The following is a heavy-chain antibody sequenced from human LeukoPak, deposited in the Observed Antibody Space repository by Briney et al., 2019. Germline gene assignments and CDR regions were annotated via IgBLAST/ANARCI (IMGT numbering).Heavy chain of an antibody. CDR3: AREFSRYAY. J-gene: IGHJ4*02. V-gene: IGHV3-21*06. Sequence: GGSLRLSCVASGFTFSDYYMNWARQAPGKGLEWVSSIDSSSGYMFYADSVKGRFIISRDNAKNSLYLQMNSLRAEDTAVYYCAREFSRYAYWGQGTLVTVSS. CDR2: IDSSSGYM. D-gene: IGHD2-8*01. CDR1: GFTFSDYY.